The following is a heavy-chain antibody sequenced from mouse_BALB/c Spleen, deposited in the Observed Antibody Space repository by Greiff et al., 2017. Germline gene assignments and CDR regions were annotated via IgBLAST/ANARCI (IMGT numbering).Heavy chain of an antibody. CDR3: ARGGWLRHYMDY. D-gene: IGHD2-2*01. CDR2: ISCGSSTI. CDR1: GFTFSSFG. V-gene: IGHV5-17*02. Sequence: EVKLMESGGGLVQPGGSRKLSCAASGFTFSSFGMHWVRQATEKGLEWVAYISCGSSTIYYADTVKGRFTNSRDNPKNTLFLQMTSLRSEDSAMYYCARGGWLRHYMDYWGQGTTLTVSS. J-gene: IGHJ2*01.